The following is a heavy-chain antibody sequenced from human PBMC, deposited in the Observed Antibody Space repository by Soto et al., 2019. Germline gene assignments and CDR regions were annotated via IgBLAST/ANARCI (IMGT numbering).Heavy chain of an antibody. D-gene: IGHD4-17*01. V-gene: IGHV5-51*01. CDR2: IYPDDSDT. CDR3: ARLPTPDYYYYYGMDV. Sequence: GESLKISCKGSGYSFTNYWIGWVRQMPGKGLEWVGMIYPDDSDTKYSPSFQGQVTFSADKSINTAYLQWSSLKASDTAMYYCARLPTPDYYYYYGMDVWGQGTTVTVSS. CDR1: GYSFTNYW. J-gene: IGHJ6*02.